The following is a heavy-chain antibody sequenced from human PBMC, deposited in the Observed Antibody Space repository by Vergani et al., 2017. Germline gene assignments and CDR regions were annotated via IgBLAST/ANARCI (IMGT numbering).Heavy chain of an antibody. V-gene: IGHV4-59*01. Sequence: QVRLQESGPGLVKPSETLSLTCSVSGGSMSGYYWSWIRQPPGKELEWMGYMYHSGSTNYNPSLETRVTISGDTSKNQFSLKLNSVTAADTAVYYCARLSYDTTPYLQGGYDCWGQGTLVSVSS. D-gene: IGHD3-22*01. CDR2: MYHSGST. J-gene: IGHJ4*02. CDR3: ARLSYDTTPYLQGGYDC. CDR1: GGSMSGYY.